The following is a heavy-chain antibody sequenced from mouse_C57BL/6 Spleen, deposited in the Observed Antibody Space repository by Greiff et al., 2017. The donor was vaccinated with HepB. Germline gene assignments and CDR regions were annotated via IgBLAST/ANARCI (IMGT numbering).Heavy chain of an antibody. CDR2: IDPENGDT. CDR3: TTRDLTTGGFDY. J-gene: IGHJ2*01. Sequence: EVQLQESGAELVRPGASVKLSCTASGFNIKDDYMHWVKQRPEQGLEWIGWIDPENGDTEYASKFQGKATITADPSSNTAYLQRSSLTSEDTAVYYCTTRDLTTGGFDYWGQGTTLTVSS. D-gene: IGHD2-12*01. CDR1: GFNIKDDY. V-gene: IGHV14-4*01.